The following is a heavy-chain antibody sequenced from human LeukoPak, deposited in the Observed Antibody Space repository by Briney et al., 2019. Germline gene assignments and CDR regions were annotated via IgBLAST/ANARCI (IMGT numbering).Heavy chain of an antibody. Sequence: GESLKISCAASGFTFSSYWMSWVRQAPGKGLEWVANIKQDGSEKYYVDSVKGRFTISRDNAKNSLYLQMNSLRAEDTAVYYCARESGVGATDYWGQGTLVTVSS. CDR2: IKQDGSEK. J-gene: IGHJ4*02. CDR1: GFTFSSYW. CDR3: ARESGVGATDY. V-gene: IGHV3-7*01. D-gene: IGHD1-26*01.